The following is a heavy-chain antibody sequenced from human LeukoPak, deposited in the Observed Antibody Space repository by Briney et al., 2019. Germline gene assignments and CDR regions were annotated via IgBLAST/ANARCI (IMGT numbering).Heavy chain of an antibody. CDR2: ISYDGSNK. CDR3: ASAAAGSSIDY. J-gene: IGHJ4*02. Sequence: GGSLRLSCAASGFTFSSYGMHWVRQAPGKGLEWVAVISYDGSNKYYADSVKGRFTISRDNSKNTLYLQMNSLRAEDTAVYYCASAAAGSSIDYWGQGTLVTVSS. V-gene: IGHV3-30*03. CDR1: GFTFSSYG. D-gene: IGHD6-13*01.